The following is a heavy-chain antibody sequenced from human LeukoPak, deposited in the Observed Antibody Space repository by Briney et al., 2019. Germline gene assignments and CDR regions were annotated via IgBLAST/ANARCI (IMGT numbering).Heavy chain of an antibody. CDR1: GGSFSGYY. D-gene: IGHD2-2*01. Sequence: SETLSLTCAVYGGSFSGYYGNWIRQPPGKGLEWIGEINHSGNTNYNPSLKSRVTISVDTSKNQFSLKLSSVTAADTAVYHCARGVRRTLGMDVWGQGTTVTVSS. V-gene: IGHV4-34*01. CDR3: ARGVRRTLGMDV. CDR2: INHSGNT. J-gene: IGHJ6*02.